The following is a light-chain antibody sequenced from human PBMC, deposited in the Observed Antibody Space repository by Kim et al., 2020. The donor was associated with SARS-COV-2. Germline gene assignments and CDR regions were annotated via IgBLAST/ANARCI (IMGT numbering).Light chain of an antibody. CDR1: SLRKYY. Sequence: AFGQTVRITCQGASLRKYYASWYQQRPGQAPVLVFYGKNNRPSGIPDRFSGSYSGNTASLTITASQAEDEADYYCNSRESSSNHWIFGGGTELTVL. V-gene: IGLV3-19*01. J-gene: IGLJ2*01. CDR3: NSRESSSNHWI. CDR2: GKN.